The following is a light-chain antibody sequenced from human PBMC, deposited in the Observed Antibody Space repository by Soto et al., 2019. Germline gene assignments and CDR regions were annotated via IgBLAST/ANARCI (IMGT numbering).Light chain of an antibody. V-gene: IGKV3-15*01. CDR1: QSVSSN. CDR2: GAS. J-gene: IGKJ1*01. CDR3: QQYNNWPPWT. Sequence: EIVMTQSPATLSVSPGERATLSCRASQSVSSNIAWYQQKPGQAPRLLIYGASTRATGIPVRFSGSGSGTQFTLTISSLQSEDFAVYYCQQYNNWPPWTVGQGTKVEIK.